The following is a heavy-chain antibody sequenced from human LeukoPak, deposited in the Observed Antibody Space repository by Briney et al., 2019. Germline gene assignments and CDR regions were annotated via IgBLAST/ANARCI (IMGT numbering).Heavy chain of an antibody. CDR3: ARGVCSGGSCYSEWNY. J-gene: IGHJ4*02. Sequence: PSETLSLTCAVYGGSFSGYYWSWIRQPPGKGLEWIGEINYSGSTNYNPFLKSRVTISVDTSKNQFSLKLSSVTAADTAVYYCARGVCSGGSCYSEWNYWGQGTLVTVSS. CDR2: INYSGST. CDR1: GGSFSGYY. V-gene: IGHV4-34*01. D-gene: IGHD2-15*01.